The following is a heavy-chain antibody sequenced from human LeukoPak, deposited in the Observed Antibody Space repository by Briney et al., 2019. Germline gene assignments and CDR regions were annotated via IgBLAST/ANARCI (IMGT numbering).Heavy chain of an antibody. V-gene: IGHV1-8*01. CDR1: GYTFTSYD. D-gene: IGHD1-26*01. Sequence: ASVKVSCKASGYTFTSYDINWVRQATGQGLEWMGWMNPNSGNTGYAQKFQGRVTMTRNTSISTAYMELSSLRSEDTAVYYCARGLWVYSGSYEDYFDYWGQGTLVTVSS. CDR2: MNPNSGNT. J-gene: IGHJ4*02. CDR3: ARGLWVYSGSYEDYFDY.